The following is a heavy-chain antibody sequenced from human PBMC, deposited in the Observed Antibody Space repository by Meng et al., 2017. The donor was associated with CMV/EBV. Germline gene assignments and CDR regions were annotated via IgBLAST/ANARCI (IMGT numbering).Heavy chain of an antibody. J-gene: IGHJ4*02. CDR2: IYYSGST. Sequence: SETLSLTCTVSGGPISSSSYYWGWNRQPPGKGLEWIGSIYYSGSTYYNPSLKSRVTISVDTSKNQFSLKLSSVTAADTAVYYCARDTIVVVPAASGGFDYWGQGTLVTVSS. V-gene: IGHV4-39*07. CDR1: GGPISSSSYY. CDR3: ARDTIVVVPAASGGFDY. D-gene: IGHD2-2*01.